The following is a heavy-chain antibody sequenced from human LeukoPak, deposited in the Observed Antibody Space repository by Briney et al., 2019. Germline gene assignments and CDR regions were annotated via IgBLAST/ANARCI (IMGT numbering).Heavy chain of an antibody. Sequence: GASVKVSCKASGYTFTSYDINWVRQATGQGLEWMGWMNPNSGNTGYAQKFQGRVTMTRNTSISTAYMELSSLRSEDTAVYYCASGWLVRTGRYYYYYMDVWGKGTTVTVSS. CDR2: MNPNSGNT. J-gene: IGHJ6*03. CDR3: ASGWLVRTGRYYYYYMDV. CDR1: GYTFTSYD. V-gene: IGHV1-8*02. D-gene: IGHD6-19*01.